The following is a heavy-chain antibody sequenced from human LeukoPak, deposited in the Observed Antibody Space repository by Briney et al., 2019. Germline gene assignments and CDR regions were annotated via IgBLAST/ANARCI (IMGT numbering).Heavy chain of an antibody. CDR1: GFTFSNYS. CDR3: ARDYCSGPKCYFFDY. D-gene: IGHD2-15*01. J-gene: IGHJ4*02. V-gene: IGHV3-48*04. Sequence: PGGSLRLSCAASGFTFSNYSMNWVRQAPGKGLEWVSYITSSSTVYAGSVKGRFTISRDNAKNSLFLQMNSLRAEDTAVYYCARDYCSGPKCYFFDYWGQGALVTVSS. CDR2: ITSSSTV.